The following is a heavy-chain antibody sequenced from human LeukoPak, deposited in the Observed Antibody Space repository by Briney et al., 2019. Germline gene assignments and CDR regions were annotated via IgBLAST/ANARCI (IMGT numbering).Heavy chain of an antibody. Sequence: PSETLSLTCTVSGGSISSYYWSWIRQPPGKGLEWIGYIYYSGSTNYNPSLKSRVTISVDTSKNQFSLKLSSATAADTAVYYCAREVYGTDPFFDYWGQGTLVTVSS. D-gene: IGHD3-10*01. V-gene: IGHV4-59*08. CDR3: AREVYGTDPFFDY. J-gene: IGHJ4*02. CDR2: IYYSGST. CDR1: GGSISSYY.